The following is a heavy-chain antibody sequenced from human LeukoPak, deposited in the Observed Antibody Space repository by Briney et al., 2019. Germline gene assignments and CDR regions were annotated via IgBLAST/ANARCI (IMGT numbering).Heavy chain of an antibody. J-gene: IGHJ5*02. CDR2: ISDSGAGT. V-gene: IGHV3-23*01. D-gene: IGHD2-2*01. Sequence: PGGSLRLSCAASGFAFSNFAMAWVRQAPGKGLQWVSGISDSGAGTYYADSVRGRFTISRDNSRKMLYLQVNSLRAEDTAVYYCAKGRGYQLLLGGSNWFDPWGQGTLVTVSS. CDR1: GFAFSNFA. CDR3: AKGRGYQLLLGGSNWFDP.